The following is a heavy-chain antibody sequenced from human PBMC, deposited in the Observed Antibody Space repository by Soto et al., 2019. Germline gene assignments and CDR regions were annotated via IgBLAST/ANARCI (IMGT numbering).Heavy chain of an antibody. V-gene: IGHV3-48*01. CDR1: RFTFSSYS. CDR2: ISSSSSTI. CDR3: ARTYYGSGSYRDY. J-gene: IGHJ4*02. D-gene: IGHD3-10*01. Sequence: GGSLRLSCAASRFTFSSYSMNWVRQAPGKGLEWVSYISSSSSTIYYADSVKGRFTISRDNAKNSLYLQMNSLRAEDTAVYYCARTYYGSGSYRDYWGQGTLVTVSS.